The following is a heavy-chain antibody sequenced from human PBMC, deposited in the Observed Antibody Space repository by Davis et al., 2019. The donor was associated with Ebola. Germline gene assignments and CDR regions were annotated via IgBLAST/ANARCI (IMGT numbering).Heavy chain of an antibody. D-gene: IGHD3-3*01. CDR1: GGSFSSYA. V-gene: IGHV1-69*05. J-gene: IGHJ4*02. CDR3: ARETYYDFWSGYPYFDY. CDR2: IIPIFGTA. Sequence: AASVKVSCKASGGSFSSYAISWVRQAPGQGLEWMGGIIPIFGTANYAQKFQGRVTITRDTSASTAYMELSSLRSEDTAVYYCARETYYDFWSGYPYFDYWGQGTLVTVSS.